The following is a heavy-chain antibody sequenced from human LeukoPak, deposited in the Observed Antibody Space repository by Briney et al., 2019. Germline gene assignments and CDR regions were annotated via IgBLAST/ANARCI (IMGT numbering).Heavy chain of an antibody. CDR1: GFTFSDYY. V-gene: IGHV3-11*06. J-gene: IGHJ6*04. Sequence: GGSLRLSCAASGFTFSDYYMSWIRQAPGKGLEWVSYISSSSSYTNYADSVKGRFTISRDNAKNSLYLQMNSLRAEDTAVYYCARETGSGSYYYYGMDVWGKGTTVTVSS. CDR2: ISSSSSYT. D-gene: IGHD3-10*01. CDR3: ARETGSGSYYYYGMDV.